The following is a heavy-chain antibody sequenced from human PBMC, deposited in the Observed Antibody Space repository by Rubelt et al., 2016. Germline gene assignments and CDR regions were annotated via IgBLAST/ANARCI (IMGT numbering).Heavy chain of an antibody. J-gene: IGHJ3*02. CDR2: INYSGHT. D-gene: IGHD5-18*01. Sequence: QLQLQESGPGLVKPSETLSLTCTVSGGSISSSSYYWGWVRQPPGKGLEWIGTINYSGHTYYNPSPKSRVTISVDTSENPVSLKPGSVTAADTAVYYCAGPPHRDTAQIDIWGQGTMVTVSS. CDR3: AGPPHRDTAQIDI. V-gene: IGHV4-39*02. CDR1: GGSISSSSYY.